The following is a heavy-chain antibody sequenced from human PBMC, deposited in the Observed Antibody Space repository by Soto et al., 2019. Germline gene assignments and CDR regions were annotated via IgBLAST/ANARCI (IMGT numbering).Heavy chain of an antibody. CDR2: ISSGGSAI. CDR1: GFTLSSSE. Sequence: EVQVVESGGGLVQPGGSLRLSCAASGFTLSSSEMIWVRQAPGKGLEWVSYISSGGSAIYYADSVKGRFTISRDSDKNSLYLKMNSVRGEDRAVYYCERVARYKGSLVEYWGQGTLVPGSS. CDR3: ERVARYKGSLVEY. D-gene: IGHD1-26*01. V-gene: IGHV3-48*03. J-gene: IGHJ4*02.